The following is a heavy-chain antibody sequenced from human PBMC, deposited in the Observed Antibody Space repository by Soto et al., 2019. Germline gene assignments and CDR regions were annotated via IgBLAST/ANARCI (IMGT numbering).Heavy chain of an antibody. V-gene: IGHV1-46*01. J-gene: IGHJ5*02. CDR2: INPSGDRT. Sequence: ASVKVSCKASGFSFSDYFMHWVRQAPGQGLEWMGIINPSGDRTDYAQKFQGRVTITRDPSTSTVYMDLSSLRSEDTAVYYFVRDISQNYGTPAAIAWSHPGGQGTRSP. CDR3: VRDISQNYGTPAAIAWSHP. CDR1: GFSFSDYF. D-gene: IGHD4-17*01.